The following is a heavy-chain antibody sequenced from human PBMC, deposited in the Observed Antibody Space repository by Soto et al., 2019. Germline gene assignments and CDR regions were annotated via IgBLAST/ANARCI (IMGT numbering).Heavy chain of an antibody. CDR2: IYPGDSDT. V-gene: IGHV5-51*01. CDR3: ARRSSSLTPTAPYYYCGMDV. J-gene: IGHJ6*02. CDR1: GYSFTSYW. D-gene: IGHD3-10*01. Sequence: GESLKISCKGSGYSFTSYWIGWVRQMPGKGLGWMGIIYPGDSDTSYSPSFQGQVTISADKSISTAYLQWSNLKASDTAMYYCARRSSSLTPTAPYYYCGMDVWGQGTTVTVSS.